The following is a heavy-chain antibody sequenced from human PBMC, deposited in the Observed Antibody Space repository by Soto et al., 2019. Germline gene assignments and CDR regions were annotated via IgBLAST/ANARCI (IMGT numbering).Heavy chain of an antibody. J-gene: IGHJ4*02. Sequence: GGSLRLSCAASGFTFTRYSMNWVRQAPGKGLEWVSSISSTTNYIYYGDSMEGRFTIPRDNAKNSLYLEMNSLRAEDTAVYYCARESEDLTSNFDYWGQGTLVTVSS. CDR1: GFTFTRYS. CDR3: ARESEDLTSNFDY. CDR2: ISSTTNYI. V-gene: IGHV3-21*06.